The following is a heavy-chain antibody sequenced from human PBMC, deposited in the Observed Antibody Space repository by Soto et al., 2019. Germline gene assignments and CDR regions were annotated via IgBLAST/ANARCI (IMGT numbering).Heavy chain of an antibody. CDR3: ARVSGSYYYGMDV. CDR1: GGSISSSNW. J-gene: IGHJ6*02. CDR2: IYHSGST. V-gene: IGHV4-4*02. Sequence: QVQLQESGPGLVKPSGTLSLTCAVSGGSISSSNWWSWVRQPPGKGLEWIGEIYHSGSTNYNPSLKSGVTISVDKSKNQFSLKRSSVTAADTAVYYCARVSGSYYYGMDVWGQGTTVTVSS. D-gene: IGHD1-26*01.